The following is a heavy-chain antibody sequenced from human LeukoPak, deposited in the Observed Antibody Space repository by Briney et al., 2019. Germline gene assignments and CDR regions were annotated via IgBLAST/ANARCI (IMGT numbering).Heavy chain of an antibody. CDR2: LSDSGGST. CDR1: GFIFSNYW. V-gene: IGHV3-23*01. Sequence: GGSLRLSCAASGFIFSNYWMHWVRQAPGKGLVWVSALSDSGGSTFYADSVKGRFTISRDNSKNTLYLQMDRLRAEDTAVYYCAKGGAVSSKSITLVRGTRRYYYYMDVWGKGTTVTISS. CDR3: AKGGAVSSKSITLVRGTRRYYYYMDV. D-gene: IGHD3-10*01. J-gene: IGHJ6*03.